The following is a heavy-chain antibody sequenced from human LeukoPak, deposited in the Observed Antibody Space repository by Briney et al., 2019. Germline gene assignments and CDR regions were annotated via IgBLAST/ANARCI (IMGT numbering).Heavy chain of an antibody. CDR1: GGSISNYY. Sequence: SETLSLTCTVSGGSISNYYWSWIRQPPGKGLECIGYIHYSGSTNYNPSLKSRVTMSVDTSKNQFSLKLSSVTAADTAVYYCARDPPNTSPGDYYYMDVWGKGTTVTVSS. V-gene: IGHV4-59*12. D-gene: IGHD1-14*01. CDR3: ARDPPNTSPGDYYYMDV. CDR2: IHYSGST. J-gene: IGHJ6*03.